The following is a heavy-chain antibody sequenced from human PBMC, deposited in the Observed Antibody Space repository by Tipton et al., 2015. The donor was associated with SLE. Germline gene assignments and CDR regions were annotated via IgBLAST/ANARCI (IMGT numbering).Heavy chain of an antibody. CDR2: ISESGDII. CDR3: TRIAAAANYFDY. D-gene: IGHD6-25*01. Sequence: SLRLSCEASGFRFRSHEMNWVRQAPGKGLEWVAYISESGDIIHYAESVKGRFTISRDNAKNSLSLQLNSLRAEDTALYFCTRIAAAANYFDYWGQGALVTVSS. V-gene: IGHV3-48*03. CDR1: GFRFRSHE. J-gene: IGHJ4*02.